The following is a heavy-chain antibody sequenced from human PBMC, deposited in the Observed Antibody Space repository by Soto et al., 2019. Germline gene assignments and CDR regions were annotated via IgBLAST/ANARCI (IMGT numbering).Heavy chain of an antibody. D-gene: IGHD1-26*01. Sequence: PSETLSLTCAVSGYSISSGYCWGCIRQPPGKGLEWIGSIYHSGSTYYNPSLKSRVTISVDTSKNQFSLKLSSVTAADTAVYYCARDLVVGEGMDVWGQGTTVTVSS. J-gene: IGHJ6*02. V-gene: IGHV4-38-2*02. CDR3: ARDLVVGEGMDV. CDR2: IYHSGST. CDR1: GYSISSGYC.